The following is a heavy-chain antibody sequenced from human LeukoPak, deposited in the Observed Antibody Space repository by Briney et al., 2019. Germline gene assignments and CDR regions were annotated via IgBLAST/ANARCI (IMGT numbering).Heavy chain of an antibody. CDR1: GFTFSDYD. Sequence: GGSLRLSCAASGFTFSDYDMTWIRQSPGKGLEWVSYISSSGSHKNYADSVKGRFTISRDNAKNSLYLQMSSLRADDTAVYYCARVGVITAAGTYDLWGQGTLVTVSS. V-gene: IGHV3-11*05. D-gene: IGHD6-13*01. J-gene: IGHJ5*02. CDR3: ARVGVITAAGTYDL. CDR2: ISSSGSHK.